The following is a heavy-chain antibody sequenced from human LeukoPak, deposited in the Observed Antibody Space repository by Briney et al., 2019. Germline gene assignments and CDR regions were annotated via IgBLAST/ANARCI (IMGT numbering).Heavy chain of an antibody. CDR2: ISSSSSYI. D-gene: IGHD6-19*01. Sequence: GGSLRLSCAASGFTFSSYSMNWVRQAPGEGVEWVSSISSSSSYIYYADSVKGRFTISRDNAKNSLYLQMNSLRAEDTAVYYCARELYSSGWYCDYWGQGTLVTVSS. CDR1: GFTFSSYS. CDR3: ARELYSSGWYCDY. J-gene: IGHJ4*02. V-gene: IGHV3-21*01.